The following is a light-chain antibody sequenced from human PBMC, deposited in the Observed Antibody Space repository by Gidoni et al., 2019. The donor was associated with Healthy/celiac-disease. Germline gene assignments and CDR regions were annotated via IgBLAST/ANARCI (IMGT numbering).Light chain of an antibody. J-gene: IGKJ1*01. CDR3: QQYNSYWT. CDR1: QSISSW. V-gene: IGKV1-5*03. Sequence: DIQMTQSPSTLSASVGDRVTITCRASQSISSWLAWYQQKPGKAPKLLIYKASSLESGVPSGFSGSGSATEFTLTISSLQPDDFATYYCQQYNSYWTFGQGTKVEIK. CDR2: KAS.